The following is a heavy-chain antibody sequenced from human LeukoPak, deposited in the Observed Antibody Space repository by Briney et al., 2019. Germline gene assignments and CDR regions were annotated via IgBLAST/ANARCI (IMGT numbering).Heavy chain of an antibody. V-gene: IGHV3-30*04. CDR1: GFTFSSYA. Sequence: GGSLRLSCAASGFTFSSYAMHWVRQAPGKGLEWVAVISYDGSNKYYADSVKGRFTISRDNSKNTLYLQMNSLRAEATAVYYCARDSEYSYDIKAGDYYYYGMDVWGQGTTVTVSS. J-gene: IGHJ6*02. CDR3: ARDSEYSYDIKAGDYYYYGMDV. D-gene: IGHD5-18*01. CDR2: ISYDGSNK.